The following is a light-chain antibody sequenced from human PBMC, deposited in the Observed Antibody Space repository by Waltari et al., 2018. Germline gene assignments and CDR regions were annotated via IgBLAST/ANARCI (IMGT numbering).Light chain of an antibody. V-gene: IGLV2-11*01. J-gene: IGLJ1*01. CDR2: DVT. Sequence: QSALTQPRSVSRSPGKPVTIPCTGTSSDVGGYNSVSWYQQTPGRAPKLILSDVTKRPXXVPXPFSVSKSGSTASLTISGLQTEDEADYYCCSYAGSHTFVFGSGTEVTVL. CDR1: SSDVGGYNS. CDR3: CSYAGSHTFV.